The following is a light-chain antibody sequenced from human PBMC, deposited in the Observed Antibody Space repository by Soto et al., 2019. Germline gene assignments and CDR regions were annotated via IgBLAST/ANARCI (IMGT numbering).Light chain of an antibody. CDR2: ASS. Sequence: EIVLTQSPGTLSLSPGERATLSCRASQSVSSSYLAWYQQKPGQAPRLFIYASSIRTTGIPDRFSGSGSGTDFTLPISRLEPEDFAVYYLQQYGLSPRTFGRGTKVEIK. V-gene: IGKV3-20*01. CDR3: QQYGLSPRT. CDR1: QSVSSSY. J-gene: IGKJ1*01.